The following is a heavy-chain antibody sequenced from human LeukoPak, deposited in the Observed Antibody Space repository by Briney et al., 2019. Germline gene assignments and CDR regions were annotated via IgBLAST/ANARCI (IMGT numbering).Heavy chain of an antibody. CDR2: IYYSGST. J-gene: IGHJ4*02. D-gene: IGHD6-19*01. V-gene: IGHV4-59*01. Sequence: SETLSLTCTVSGGSISSYYWSWIRQPPGKGLEWIGYIYYSGSTNYNPSLKSRVTISVDTSKNQFSLRLTSVTAADTALYYCARGSDSSGWRRFDYWGQGILVTVSS. CDR1: GGSISSYY. CDR3: ARGSDSSGWRRFDY.